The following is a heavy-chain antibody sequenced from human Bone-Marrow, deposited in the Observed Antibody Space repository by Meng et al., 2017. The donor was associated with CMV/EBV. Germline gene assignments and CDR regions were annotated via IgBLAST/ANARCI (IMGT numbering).Heavy chain of an antibody. D-gene: IGHD2-2*01. CDR2: ISSSGSTI. CDR3: ARGNGGRYCSSTSCYLYGMDV. CDR1: GLTFSTYE. J-gene: IGHJ6*02. Sequence: GGSLRLSCAASGLTFSTYEMNWVRQAPGKGLEWISYISSSGSTIYYADSVKGRFTISRDNAKNSLYLQMNSLRAEDTAVYYCARGNGGRYCSSTSCYLYGMDVWGQGTTVTVSS. V-gene: IGHV3-48*03.